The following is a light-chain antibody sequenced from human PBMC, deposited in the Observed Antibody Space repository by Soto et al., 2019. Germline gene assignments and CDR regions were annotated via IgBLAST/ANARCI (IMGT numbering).Light chain of an antibody. J-gene: IGKJ4*01. CDR2: DAS. CDR3: QQRLT. CDR1: QSVSSY. V-gene: IGKV3-11*01. Sequence: EIVLTQSPATLSLSPGERATLSCRASQSVSSYLAWYQQKPGQAPRPLIYDASNRATGIPARFSGSGSGTDFTLTISSLEPEDFAVYYCQQRLTFGGGTKVDIK.